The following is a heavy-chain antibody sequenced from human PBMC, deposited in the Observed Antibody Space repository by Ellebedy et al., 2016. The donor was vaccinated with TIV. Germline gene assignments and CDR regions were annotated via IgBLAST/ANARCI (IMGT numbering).Heavy chain of an antibody. V-gene: IGHV3-48*02. CDR3: ARDGWIVATIGFDY. D-gene: IGHD5-12*01. Sequence: GGSLRLXCAASGFTFSSYSMNWVRQAPGKGLEWVSYISSSSSIVNYADSVKGRFTISRDNAKNSLYLQMNSLRDEDTAVYYCARDGWIVATIGFDYWGQGTLVTVSS. CDR2: ISSSSSIV. J-gene: IGHJ4*02. CDR1: GFTFSSYS.